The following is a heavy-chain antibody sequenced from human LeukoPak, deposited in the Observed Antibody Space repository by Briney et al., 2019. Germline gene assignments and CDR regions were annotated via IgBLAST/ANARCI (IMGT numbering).Heavy chain of an antibody. Sequence: GGSLRLSCAASGFTFSSYGMHWVRQAPGKGLECVAFIRYDGSNKYYADSVKGRFTISRDNSKNTLYLQMNSLRAEDTAVYYCARGGPLGDTNRFDFWGQGILVTVSS. V-gene: IGHV3-30*02. CDR2: IRYDGSNK. D-gene: IGHD1-14*01. J-gene: IGHJ4*02. CDR3: ARGGPLGDTNRFDF. CDR1: GFTFSSYG.